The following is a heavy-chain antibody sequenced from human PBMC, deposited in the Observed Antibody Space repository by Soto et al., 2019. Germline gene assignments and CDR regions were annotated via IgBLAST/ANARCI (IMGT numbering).Heavy chain of an antibody. CDR3: ARARAPKAAAGTGFDYYYYGMDV. V-gene: IGHV4-34*01. Sequence: PSETLSLTCGVYGGSFRGYYWSWIRQPPGKGLVWIGEITHSGSTNYNPSLKSRVTISVDTSKNQFSLKPSSVTAADTAVYHCARARAPKAAAGTGFDYYYYGMDVWGQGTTVT. CDR1: GGSFRGYY. D-gene: IGHD6-13*01. J-gene: IGHJ6*02. CDR2: ITHSGST.